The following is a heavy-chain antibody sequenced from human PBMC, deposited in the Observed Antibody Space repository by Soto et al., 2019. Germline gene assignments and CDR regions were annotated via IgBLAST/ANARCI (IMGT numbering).Heavy chain of an antibody. CDR2: VFPTGST. CDR1: SDSVSSSNW. V-gene: IGHV4-4*02. Sequence: QVQLQESGPGLVKPSGTLSLTCAVSSDSVSSSNWWSWVRQPPGKGLEWIGEVFPTGSTNYNPSLMSRVTISVDKSNNHFSLNLSSVTAADTAIYYCARRPTAELPSNWFDPWGQGTLVTVSS. CDR3: ARRPTAELPSNWFDP. J-gene: IGHJ5*02. D-gene: IGHD2-15*01.